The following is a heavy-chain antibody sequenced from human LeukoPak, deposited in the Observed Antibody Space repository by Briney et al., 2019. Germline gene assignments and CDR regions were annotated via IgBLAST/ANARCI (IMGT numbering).Heavy chain of an antibody. CDR2: ISGSGGST. Sequence: PGGSLRLSCAASGFTFSSYAMSWVRQAPEKGLEWVSAISGSGGSTYDADSVKGRVTISRDNSKNTLYLQMNSLRAEDTAVYYCAKKFSSGSQLFDYWGQGTLVTVSS. J-gene: IGHJ4*02. CDR1: GFTFSSYA. CDR3: AKKFSSGSQLFDY. V-gene: IGHV3-23*01. D-gene: IGHD6-19*01.